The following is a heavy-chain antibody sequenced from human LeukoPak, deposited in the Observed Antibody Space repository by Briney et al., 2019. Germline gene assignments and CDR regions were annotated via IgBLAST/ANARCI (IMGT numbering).Heavy chain of an antibody. D-gene: IGHD3-10*01. CDR1: GCSISSSSYY. V-gene: IGHV4-39*01. CDR2: IYYSGST. J-gene: IGHJ4*02. CDR3: ARSNPRGSGSYDY. Sequence: WETLSLTCAVSGCSISSSSYYWGRMRQAPGKGLEWSGSIYYSGSTYYTPSPKSRVTISIDTSKKQFTLTLSSVTAADTAVSYCARSNPRGSGSYDYWGQGTLVTVSS.